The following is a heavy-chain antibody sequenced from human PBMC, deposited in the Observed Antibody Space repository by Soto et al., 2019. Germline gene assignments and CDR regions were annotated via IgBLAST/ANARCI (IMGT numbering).Heavy chain of an antibody. V-gene: IGHV1-69*13. J-gene: IGHJ6*02. D-gene: IGHD4-17*01. CDR1: GGTFSSYA. Sequence: ASVKVSCKASGGTFSSYAISWVRQAPGQGLEWMGGIIPIFGTANYAQKFQGRVTITADESTSTAYMELSSLRSEDTAVYYCATAPAAASADYAYYYYGMDVWRQGTTVTVSS. CDR3: ATAPAAASADYAYYYYGMDV. CDR2: IIPIFGTA.